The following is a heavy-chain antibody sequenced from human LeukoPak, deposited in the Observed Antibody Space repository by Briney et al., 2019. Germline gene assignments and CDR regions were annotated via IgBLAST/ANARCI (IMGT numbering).Heavy chain of an antibody. CDR1: GGSISSSSYY. J-gene: IGHJ4*02. CDR3: ARHRRNGPKIVVVPAAFRY. Sequence: SETLSLTCTVSGGSISSSSYYWGWIRQPPGKGLEWIGSIYYSGSTYYNPSLKSRVTISVDTSKNQFSLKLSSVTAADAAVYYCARHRRNGPKIVVVPAAFRYWGQGTLVTVSS. V-gene: IGHV4-39*07. CDR2: IYYSGST. D-gene: IGHD2-2*01.